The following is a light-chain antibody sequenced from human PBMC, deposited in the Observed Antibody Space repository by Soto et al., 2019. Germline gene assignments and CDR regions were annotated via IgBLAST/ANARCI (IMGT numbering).Light chain of an antibody. CDR3: SSYAGSSVV. V-gene: IGLV2-11*01. J-gene: IGLJ2*01. CDR2: DVS. CDR1: SSDVGGYNY. Sequence: QSALTQPRSVSASPGQSVTISCTGTSSDVGGYNYVSWYQQHPGKAPKVTIYDVSKRPSGVPDRYSGSKSGNTASLTISGLQADDEADYYCSSYAGSSVVFGGGTKVTVL.